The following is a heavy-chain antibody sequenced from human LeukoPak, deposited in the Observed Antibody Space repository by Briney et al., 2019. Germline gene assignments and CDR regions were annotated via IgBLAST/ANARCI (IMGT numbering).Heavy chain of an antibody. J-gene: IGHJ6*03. Sequence: GESLKISCKGSGYSFTSYWSGWVRQMPGKGLEWLGIIDPGDSDTRYSPSFQGQVTISADKSISTAYLQWSSLKASDTAMDYCARGGTDYGDYSFYYYYYMDVWGKGTTVTVSS. CDR1: GYSFTSYW. V-gene: IGHV5-51*01. CDR2: IDPGDSDT. D-gene: IGHD4-17*01. CDR3: ARGGTDYGDYSFYYYYYMDV.